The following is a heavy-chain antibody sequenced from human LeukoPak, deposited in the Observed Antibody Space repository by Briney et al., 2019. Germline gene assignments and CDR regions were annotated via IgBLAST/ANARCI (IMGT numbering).Heavy chain of an antibody. J-gene: IGHJ5*02. CDR3: ARDVNVDTALAFDP. CDR2: IFYSGST. CDR1: GGSISTSNYY. Sequence: SETLPLTCTVSGGSISTSNYYWGWIRQPPGKGLEWIGNIFYSGSTYYSPSLKSRVTISLDTSRNQFSLKLNSVTAADTAVYYCARDVNVDTALAFDPWGQGTLVTVSS. V-gene: IGHV4-39*07. D-gene: IGHD5-18*01.